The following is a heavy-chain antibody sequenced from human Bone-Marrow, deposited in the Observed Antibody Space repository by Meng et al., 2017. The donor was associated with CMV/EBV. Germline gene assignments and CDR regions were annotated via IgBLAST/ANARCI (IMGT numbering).Heavy chain of an antibody. J-gene: IGHJ5*02. V-gene: IGHV1-2*02. CDR1: GYTFTGYY. D-gene: IGHD2-8*01. Sequence: ASVKVSCKASGYTFTGYYMHWVRQAPGQGLEWMGWINPNSGGTNYAQKFQGRVTMTRDTSISTAYMELSRLRSDDTAVYYCATAPVLMVYRAFDPWGPGTLVTVSS. CDR3: ATAPVLMVYRAFDP. CDR2: INPNSGGT.